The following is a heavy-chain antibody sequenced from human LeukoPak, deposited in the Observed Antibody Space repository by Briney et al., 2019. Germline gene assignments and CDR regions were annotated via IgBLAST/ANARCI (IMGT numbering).Heavy chain of an antibody. CDR3: ACLPSRYYYDTLGGAFDI. CDR1: GFTFSSYW. Sequence: PGGSLRLSCAASGFTFSSYWMSWVRQAPSKGLEWVAVMSYDGSNKYYADSVKGRFTISRDNSKNTLYLQMNSLRAEDTAVYYCACLPSRYYYDTLGGAFDIWGQGTMVTVSS. D-gene: IGHD3-22*01. V-gene: IGHV3-30-3*01. J-gene: IGHJ3*02. CDR2: MSYDGSNK.